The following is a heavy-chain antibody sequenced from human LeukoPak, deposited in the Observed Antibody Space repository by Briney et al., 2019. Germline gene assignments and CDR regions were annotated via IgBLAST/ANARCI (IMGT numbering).Heavy chain of an antibody. V-gene: IGHV3-13*01. J-gene: IGHJ4*02. CDR2: IGTAGDT. D-gene: IGHD3-10*01. CDR3: ARDNGYDGSGSYTFDY. Sequence: GGSLRLSCAASGFTFSSYDMHWVRQATGKGLEWVSAIGTAGDTYYPGSVKGRFTISRENAKNFLYLQMNSLRAGDTAVYYCARDNGYDGSGSYTFDYWGQGTLVTVSS. CDR1: GFTFSSYD.